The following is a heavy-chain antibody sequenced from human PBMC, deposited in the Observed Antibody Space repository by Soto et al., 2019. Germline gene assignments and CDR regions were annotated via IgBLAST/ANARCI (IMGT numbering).Heavy chain of an antibody. CDR3: AGGRRGTIFGVVIHHYYYMDV. J-gene: IGHJ6*03. D-gene: IGHD3-3*01. CDR2: IYYSGST. CDR1: GGTIRGYY. V-gene: IGHV4-59*01. Sequence: SQPLPLRWPVSGGTIRGYYCRRIRKQTGKGLEWIGYIYYSGSTNYNPSLKSRVTISVDTSKNQFSLKLSSVTAADTAVYYCAGGRRGTIFGVVIHHYYYMDVWGKGTTVTVSS.